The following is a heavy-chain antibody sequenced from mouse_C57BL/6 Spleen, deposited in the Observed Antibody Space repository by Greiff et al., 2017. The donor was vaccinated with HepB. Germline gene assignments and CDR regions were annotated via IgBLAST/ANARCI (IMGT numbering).Heavy chain of an antibody. CDR3: AKNLDYGSSYPWYFDV. V-gene: IGHV2-5*01. CDR1: GFSLTSYG. CDR2: IWRGGST. J-gene: IGHJ1*03. Sequence: VKLKQSGPGLVQPSQRLSITCTVSGFSLTSYGVHWVRQSPGKGLEWLGVIWRGGSTDYNAAFMSRLSITKDNSKSQVFFKMNSLQADDTAIYYCAKNLDYGSSYPWYFDVWGTGTTVTVSS. D-gene: IGHD1-1*01.